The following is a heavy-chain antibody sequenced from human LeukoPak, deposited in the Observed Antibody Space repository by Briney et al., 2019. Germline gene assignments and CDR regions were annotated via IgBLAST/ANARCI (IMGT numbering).Heavy chain of an antibody. Sequence: SETLSLTCTVSGGSISSGSYYWSWIRQHPGKGLEWIGYIYYSGSTYYNPSLKSRVTISVDTSKNQFSLKLSSVTAADTAVYYCARGLWLLRYFDYWGQGTLVTVSS. V-gene: IGHV4-31*03. CDR1: GGSISSGSYY. CDR3: ARGLWLLRYFDY. CDR2: IYYSGST. D-gene: IGHD5-18*01. J-gene: IGHJ4*02.